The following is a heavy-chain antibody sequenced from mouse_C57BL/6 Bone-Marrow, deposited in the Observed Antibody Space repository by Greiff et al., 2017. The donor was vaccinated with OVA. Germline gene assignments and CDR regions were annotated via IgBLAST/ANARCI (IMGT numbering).Heavy chain of an antibody. CDR1: GYTFTDYE. CDR3: TRPYDYDDGGAWFAY. Sequence: VKLMESGAELVRPGASVTLSCKASGYTFTDYEMHWVKQTPVHGLEWIGAIDPETGGTACNQKFKGKAILTADKSSSTAYMELRSLTSEDSAVYYCTRPYDYDDGGAWFAYWGQGTLVTVSA. V-gene: IGHV1-15*01. J-gene: IGHJ3*01. D-gene: IGHD2-4*01. CDR2: IDPETGGT.